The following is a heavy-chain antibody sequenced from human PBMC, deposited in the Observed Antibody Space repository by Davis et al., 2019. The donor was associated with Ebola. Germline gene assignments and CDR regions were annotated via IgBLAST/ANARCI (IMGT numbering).Heavy chain of an antibody. CDR2: IYPSDSDT. V-gene: IGHV5-51*01. J-gene: IGHJ4*02. Sequence: PGGSLRLSCKVSVHSFSSYWIGWVRQMPGKGLEWMGLIYPSDSDTVYSPSFQGQVNISVDKSITTAYLQWNSLKASDTATYYCARQGTTSWDSWGQGTLVTVSS. D-gene: IGHD2-2*01. CDR1: VHSFSSYW. CDR3: ARQGTTSWDS.